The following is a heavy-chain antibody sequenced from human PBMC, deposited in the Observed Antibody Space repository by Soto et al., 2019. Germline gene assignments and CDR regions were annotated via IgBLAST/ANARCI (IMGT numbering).Heavy chain of an antibody. J-gene: IGHJ6*02. CDR1: GFNFSTYA. V-gene: IGHV3-23*01. D-gene: IGHD6-19*01. CDR3: AGAVAGTWYYYYGMDV. Sequence: GVSQRLSYAASGFNFSTYAMSWVRQAPGKGLEWVSAISGSGSNTYYADSVKGRFTISRDNAKNSLYLQMNSLRAEDTAVYYCAGAVAGTWYYYYGMDVWGQGTTVTVSS. CDR2: ISGSGSNT.